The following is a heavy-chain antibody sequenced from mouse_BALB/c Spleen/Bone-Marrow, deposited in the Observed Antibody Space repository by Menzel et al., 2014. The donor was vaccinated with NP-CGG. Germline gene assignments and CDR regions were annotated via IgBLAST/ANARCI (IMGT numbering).Heavy chain of an antibody. J-gene: IGHJ2*01. Sequence: EVQGVESGGGLVKPGGSLKLSCAASGFTFSSYTMSWVQTPEKRLEWVATITSGGSYTYYPDSVKGRFTISRDNAKNTLYLQMSSLKSEDTAMYYCTRDNGPFDYWGQGTTLTVSS. V-gene: IGHV5-6-4*01. D-gene: IGHD1-2*01. CDR1: GFTFSSYT. CDR3: TRDNGPFDY. CDR2: ITSGGSYT.